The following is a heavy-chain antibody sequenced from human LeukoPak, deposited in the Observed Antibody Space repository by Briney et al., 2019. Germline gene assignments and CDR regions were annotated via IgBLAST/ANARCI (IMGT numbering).Heavy chain of an antibody. CDR2: ISYDGSNK. CDR1: GFTFSSYA. D-gene: IGHD5-18*01. Sequence: GGSLRLSCAASGFTFSSYAMHWVRQAPGKGLEWVAVISYDGSNKYYADSVKGRFTISRDNSKNTLYLQMNSLRAEDTAVYYCARVSWYAMVYWGQGTLVTVSS. CDR3: ARVSWYAMVY. J-gene: IGHJ4*02. V-gene: IGHV3-30*04.